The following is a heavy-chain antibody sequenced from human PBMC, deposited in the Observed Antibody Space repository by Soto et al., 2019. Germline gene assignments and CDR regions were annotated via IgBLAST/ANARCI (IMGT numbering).Heavy chain of an antibody. CDR3: AREYSSSSLINYHYYYGMDV. J-gene: IGHJ6*02. CDR2: ISYDGSNK. CDR1: GFTFSSYA. Sequence: GGSLRLSCAASGFTFSSYAMHWVRQAPGKGLEWVAVISYDGSNKYYADSVKGRFTISRDNSKNTLYLQMNSLRAEDTAVYYCAREYSSSSLINYHYYYGMDVWGQGTTVTVSS. D-gene: IGHD6-6*01. V-gene: IGHV3-30-3*01.